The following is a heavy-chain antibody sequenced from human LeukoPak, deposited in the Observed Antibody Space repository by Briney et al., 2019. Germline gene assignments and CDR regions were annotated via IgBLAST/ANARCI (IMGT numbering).Heavy chain of an antibody. CDR1: GGTFSSYA. D-gene: IGHD1-1*01. CDR3: ATRLSTGTGYY. J-gene: IGHJ4*02. V-gene: IGHV1-69*05. CDR2: IIRIFGTA. Sequence: SVKVSCKASGGTFSSYAISWVRQAPGQGLEWMGGIIRIFGTANYAQKFQCRVTITTDESTSTAYIELSSLRSEDTAVYYCATRLSTGTGYYWGQGTLVTVSS.